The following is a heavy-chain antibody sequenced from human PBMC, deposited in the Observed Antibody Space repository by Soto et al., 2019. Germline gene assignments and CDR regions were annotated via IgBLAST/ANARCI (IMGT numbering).Heavy chain of an antibody. J-gene: IGHJ4*02. Sequence: SETLSLTCTVSGDSMSSYYWSWIRQPPGKGLEWIGFIYYSGSTTYNPSLRSRVTMSVDTPKNQFSLRLSSVTAADTAVYYCARAKSNYHNFDHWGQGSQVTVSS. CDR3: ARAKSNYHNFDH. D-gene: IGHD4-4*01. V-gene: IGHV4-59*01. CDR1: GDSMSSYY. CDR2: IYYSGST.